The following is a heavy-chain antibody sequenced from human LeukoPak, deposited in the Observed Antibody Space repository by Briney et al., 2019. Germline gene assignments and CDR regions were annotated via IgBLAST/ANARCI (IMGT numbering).Heavy chain of an antibody. CDR2: IYSDGST. CDR3: VRDQGGSSSH. D-gene: IGHD6-6*01. V-gene: IGHV3-53*01. Sequence: GGSLRLSCAASGFTVSRYYMSWVRQAPGKGLQSFSVIYSDGSTYHADSVKGRFTISRDNAKNSLYLQMNSLRVDDTAVYYCVRDQGGSSSHWGQGTLVTVSS. J-gene: IGHJ4*02. CDR1: GFTVSRYY.